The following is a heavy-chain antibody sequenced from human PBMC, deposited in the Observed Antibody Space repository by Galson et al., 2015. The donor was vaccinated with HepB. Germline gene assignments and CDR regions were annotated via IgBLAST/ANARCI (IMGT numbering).Heavy chain of an antibody. CDR3: ARDRGSAYYALQD. CDR2: MSYGGSNK. J-gene: IGHJ4*02. CDR1: FGSYA. Sequence: FGSYAMHWVRQAPGKGLVRVAVMSYGGSNKYYEDSVKGRFTISRDNSMNTLYLHMNSMRAEDAAVYYCARDRGSAYYALQDWGPGTLVTVSS. D-gene: IGHD3-3*01. V-gene: IGHV3-30-3*01.